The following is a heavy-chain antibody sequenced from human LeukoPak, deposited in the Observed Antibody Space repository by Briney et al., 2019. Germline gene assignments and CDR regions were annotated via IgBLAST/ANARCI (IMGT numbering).Heavy chain of an antibody. CDR2: ISGSGGST. J-gene: IGHJ4*02. V-gene: IGHV3-23*01. CDR3: AELAYCGGDCYFPFAFVDY. D-gene: IGHD2-21*02. Sequence: GGSLRLXCAASGFTFSSYAMSWVRQAPGKGLEWVSAISGSGGSTYYADSEKGRFTISRDNSKNTLYLQMNSLRAEDTAVYYCAELAYCGGDCYFPFAFVDYWGQGTLVTVSS. CDR1: GFTFSSYA.